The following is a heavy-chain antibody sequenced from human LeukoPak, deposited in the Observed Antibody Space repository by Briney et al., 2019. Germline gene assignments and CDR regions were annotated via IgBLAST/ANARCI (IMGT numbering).Heavy chain of an antibody. CDR3: ARLDRSGYEMGGTWFDP. Sequence: SETLSLTCTVSGASIRSSYWSWLRQPPGKGLEWIGYIYYTGSTNPNPSLKSRVTVSLDTSKNQFSLKLSSMTAADTAVYYCARLDRSGYEMGGTWFDPWGQGTLVTVSS. CDR2: IYYTGST. J-gene: IGHJ5*02. CDR1: GASIRSSY. D-gene: IGHD3-22*01. V-gene: IGHV4-59*08.